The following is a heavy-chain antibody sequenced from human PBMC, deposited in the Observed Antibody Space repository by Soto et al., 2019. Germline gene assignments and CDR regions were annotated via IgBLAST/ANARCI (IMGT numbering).Heavy chain of an antibody. CDR2: VYYNGIT. CDR1: GGSINNHY. D-gene: IGHD7-27*01. CDR3: TRANWYSEY. J-gene: IGHJ4*02. Sequence: QVQLQESGPGLVKPSETQSLTCTVSGGSINNHYWSWIRQPPGKGLEWLGYVYYNGITNYNPSLKSRVTMSADTSKNQWSLYLTSLTAADTAIYYCTRANWYSEYWGQGTLVTVSS. V-gene: IGHV4-59*11.